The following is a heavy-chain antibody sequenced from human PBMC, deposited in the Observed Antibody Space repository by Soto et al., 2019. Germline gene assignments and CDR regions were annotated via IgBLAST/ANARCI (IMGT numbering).Heavy chain of an antibody. CDR2: ISSTTNYI. V-gene: IGHV3-21*06. CDR1: GVIFISHA. J-gene: IGHJ4*02. CDR3: ARESEDLTSNFDY. Sequence: GSLRLSCTAAGVIFISHAMNWVRQNPGKGLEWVSSISSTTNYIYYGDSMKGRFTISRDNAKNSLYLEMNSLRAEDTAVYYCARESEDLTSNFDYCGQGTLVTVSS.